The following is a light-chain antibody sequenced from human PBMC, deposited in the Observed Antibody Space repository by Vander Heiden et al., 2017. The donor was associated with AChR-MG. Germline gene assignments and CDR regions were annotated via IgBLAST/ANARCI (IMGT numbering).Light chain of an antibody. Sequence: DIVLTQSPGTLSLSPRERATLSCRASQSVSSSYLAWYQQKPGQAPRLLIYGASSRATGIPDRFSGSGSGTDFTLTISRLEPEDFAVYYCQQYGSSPGYTFGQGTKLEIK. CDR3: QQYGSSPGYT. CDR1: QSVSSSY. J-gene: IGKJ2*01. V-gene: IGKV3-20*01. CDR2: GAS.